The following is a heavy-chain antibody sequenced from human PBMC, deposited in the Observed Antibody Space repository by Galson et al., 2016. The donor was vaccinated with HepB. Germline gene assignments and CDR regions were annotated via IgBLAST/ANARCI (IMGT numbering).Heavy chain of an antibody. CDR3: AREYNRAEYTCFDY. J-gene: IGHJ4*02. D-gene: IGHD1-14*01. CDR1: GYTFSSYG. CDR2: ISAYNGNT. Sequence: SVKVSCKASGYTFSSYGISWVRQAPGQGLEWMGWISAYNGNTHYAQKVQGRVTMTTDTSTSTAYMELRSLRSDDTAVYYCAREYNRAEYTCFDYWGQGTLVTVSS. V-gene: IGHV1-18*01.